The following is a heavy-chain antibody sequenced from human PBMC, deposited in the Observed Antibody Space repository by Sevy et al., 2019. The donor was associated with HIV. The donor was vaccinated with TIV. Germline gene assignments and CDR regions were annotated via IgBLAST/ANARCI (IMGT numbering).Heavy chain of an antibody. J-gene: IGHJ4*02. Sequence: ASVKVSCKASGYNFASYGFTWVRQAPGKGLEWMGWIGVYNGNANSAQKFQGRVTMTTDTSTSTAYMGLSSLRSDDTAVYYCARVPTYYYGSRTYFDYWGQGTLVTVSS. CDR1: GYNFASYG. D-gene: IGHD3-10*01. V-gene: IGHV1-18*01. CDR3: ARVPTYYYGSRTYFDY. CDR2: IGVYNGNA.